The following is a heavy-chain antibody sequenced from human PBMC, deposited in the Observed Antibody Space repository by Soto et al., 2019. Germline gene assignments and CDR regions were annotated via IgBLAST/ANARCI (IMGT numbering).Heavy chain of an antibody. CDR1: GGSISSGGYY. D-gene: IGHD6-13*01. V-gene: IGHV4-31*03. CDR3: ARGPAKQHQYFQH. J-gene: IGHJ1*01. Sequence: LSLTCTVSGGSISSGGYYWSWIRQHPGKGLEWIGYIYYSGSTYYNPSLKSRVTISVDTSKNQFSLKLSSVTAADTAVYYCARGPAKQHQYFQHWGQGTLVTVSS. CDR2: IYYSGST.